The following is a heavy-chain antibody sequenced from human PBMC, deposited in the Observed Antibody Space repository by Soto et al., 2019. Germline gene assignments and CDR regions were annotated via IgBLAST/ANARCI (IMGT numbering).Heavy chain of an antibody. CDR2: IKQDGSEK. CDR3: ARDYYYCSGGSCPIDY. D-gene: IGHD2-15*01. CDR1: GFTFSSYW. J-gene: IGHJ4*02. V-gene: IGHV3-7*01. Sequence: GGSLRLSCAASGFTFSSYWMSWVRQAPGKGLEWVANIKQDGSEKYYVDSVKGRFTISRDNAKNSLYLQMNSLRAEDTAVYYCARDYYYCSGGSCPIDYWGQGTLVTVSS.